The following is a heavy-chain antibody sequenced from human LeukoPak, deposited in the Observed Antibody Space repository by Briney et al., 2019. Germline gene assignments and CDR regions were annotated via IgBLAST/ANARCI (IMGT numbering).Heavy chain of an antibody. V-gene: IGHV3-48*01. CDR1: GFTFSSYS. J-gene: IGHJ6*02. CDR3: ARGEYSSSWDDYYYGMDV. CDR2: ISSSSSTI. Sequence: GGSLRLSCAASGFTFSSYSMNWVRQAPGKGLEWVSYISSSSSTIYYADSVKGRFTISRDNAKNSLYLQMNSLRAEDTAVYYCARGEYSSSWDDYYYGMDVWGQGTTVTVSS. D-gene: IGHD6-13*01.